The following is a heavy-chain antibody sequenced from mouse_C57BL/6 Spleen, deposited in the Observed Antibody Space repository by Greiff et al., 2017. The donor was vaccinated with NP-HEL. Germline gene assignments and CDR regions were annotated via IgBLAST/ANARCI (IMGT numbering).Heavy chain of an antibody. Sequence: VQLQQSGPELVKPGASVKISCKASGYSFTSYYIHWVKQRPGQGLEWIGWIYPGSGNTKYNEKFKGKATLTADTSSSTSYMQLSSLASEVSAVYYWALDNSGYWDYWGQGTTLTVSS. J-gene: IGHJ2*01. CDR2: IYPGSGNT. D-gene: IGHD3-2*01. V-gene: IGHV1-66*01. CDR1: GYSFTSYY. CDR3: ALDNSGYWDY.